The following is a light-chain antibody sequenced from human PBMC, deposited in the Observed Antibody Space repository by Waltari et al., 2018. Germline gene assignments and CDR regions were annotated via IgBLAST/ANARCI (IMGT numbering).Light chain of an antibody. CDR2: DVS. Sequence: QSALTQPRSVSGSPGHSVTISCTGTSGDIGDHDRVSWYQQPPGTAPKLMIYDVSKRPSGVPDRFSGSKSGYTASLTISGLQPDDEADYYCCTYTGGYTWVFGGGTKLTVL. CDR1: SGDIGDHDR. CDR3: CTYTGGYTWV. J-gene: IGLJ3*02. V-gene: IGLV2-11*01.